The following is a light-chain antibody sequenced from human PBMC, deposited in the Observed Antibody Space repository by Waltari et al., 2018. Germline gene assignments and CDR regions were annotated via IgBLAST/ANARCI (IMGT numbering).Light chain of an antibody. CDR2: EVN. Sequence: QSALTQPPSASGSPGQSVTISCTGTSSDVGRYDFVSWYQQHPGKVPKLIIYEVNRRPSGVPERFSGSKPGNTASLTVSGLRAEDEADYYCSSYAGTNNLVFGGGTKLTVL. V-gene: IGLV2-8*01. CDR3: SSYAGTNNLV. CDR1: SSDVGRYDF. J-gene: IGLJ3*02.